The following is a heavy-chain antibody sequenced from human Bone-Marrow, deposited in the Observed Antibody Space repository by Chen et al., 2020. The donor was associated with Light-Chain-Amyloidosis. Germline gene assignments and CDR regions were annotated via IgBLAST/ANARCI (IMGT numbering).Heavy chain of an antibody. CDR1: GFTFSSHD. CDR3: VRGSVNVAGTAWFDT. D-gene: IGHD6-19*01. Sequence: EVQLVESGGGVVEPGESLRLFCAASGFTFSSHDMNWVRQAPGKGLEWVASISGSSSYIYYADSVKGRFTISRHNAKNSLYLEMNGLRADDTAVYFCVRGSVNVAGTAWFDTWGQGNLVTVSS. J-gene: IGHJ5*02. CDR2: ISGSSSYI. V-gene: IGHV3-21*01.